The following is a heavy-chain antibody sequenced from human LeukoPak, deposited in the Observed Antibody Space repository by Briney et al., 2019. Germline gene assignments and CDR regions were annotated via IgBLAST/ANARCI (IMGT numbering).Heavy chain of an antibody. CDR3: ARDRSIVVVPAAISFSDY. V-gene: IGHV1-2*02. Sequence: ASVKVSCKASGYTFTSYYMHWVRQAPGQGLEWMGWINPNSGDTNFAQKFQGRVTMTRDTSISTAYMELSRLRSDDTAVYYCARDRSIVVVPAAISFSDYWGQGTLVTVSS. CDR1: GYTFTSYY. CDR2: INPNSGDT. D-gene: IGHD2-2*01. J-gene: IGHJ4*02.